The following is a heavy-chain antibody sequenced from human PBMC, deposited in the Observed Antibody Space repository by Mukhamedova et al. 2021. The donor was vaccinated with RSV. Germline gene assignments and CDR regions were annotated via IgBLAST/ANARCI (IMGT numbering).Heavy chain of an antibody. J-gene: IGHJ4*02. CDR2: ISGSGTGT. Sequence: RQAPGKGLEWVSAISGSGTGTYYADSVKGRFTISRDNSKNTLYLQMNSLRAEDTAVYYVAKAGDTSMVTDYWGQGALVTVSA. D-gene: IGHD5-18*01. V-gene: IGHV3-23*01. CDR3: AKAGDTSMVTDY.